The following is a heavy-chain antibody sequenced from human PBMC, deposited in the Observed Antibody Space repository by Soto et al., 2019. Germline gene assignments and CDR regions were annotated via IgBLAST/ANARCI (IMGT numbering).Heavy chain of an antibody. J-gene: IGHJ4*02. CDR1: GFTFSSYS. CDR3: ARAPYYDFWSGYFDY. V-gene: IGHV3-21*01. D-gene: IGHD3-3*01. Sequence: LRLSCAASGFTFSSYSMNWVRQAPGKGLEWVSSISSSSSYIYYADSVKGRFTISRDNAKNSLYLQMNSLRAEDTAVYYCARAPYYDFWSGYFDYWGQGTLVTVSS. CDR2: ISSSSSYI.